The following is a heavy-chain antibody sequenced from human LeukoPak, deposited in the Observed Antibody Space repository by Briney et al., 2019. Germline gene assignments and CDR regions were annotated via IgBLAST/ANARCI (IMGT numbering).Heavy chain of an antibody. J-gene: IGHJ4*02. CDR3: ARGVTTFSGLDY. D-gene: IGHD4-17*01. CDR1: GYTFTSYG. V-gene: IGHV1-18*01. CDR2: ISAYNGNT. Sequence: ASVKVSCRAAGYTFTSYGISWVRQATGRGLEWMGWISAYNGNTNYAQKLQGRVTMTTDTSTSTAYMELRSLRSDDTAVYYCARGVTTFSGLDYWGQGTLVTVSS.